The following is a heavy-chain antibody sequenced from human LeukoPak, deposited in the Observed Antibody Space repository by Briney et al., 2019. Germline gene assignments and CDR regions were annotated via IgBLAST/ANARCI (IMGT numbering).Heavy chain of an antibody. D-gene: IGHD2-2*02. V-gene: IGHV3-66*02. J-gene: IGHJ4*02. CDR2: IYSGGST. CDR3: ARFSGGYCSSTSCYRSLDFDY. CDR1: GFTVSSNY. Sequence: GGSLRLSCAASGFTVSSNYMSWVRQAPGKGLEWVSVIYSGGSTYYADSVKGRFIISRDNSKNTLYLQMNSLRAEDMAVYYCARFSGGYCSSTSCYRSLDFDYWGQGTLVTVSS.